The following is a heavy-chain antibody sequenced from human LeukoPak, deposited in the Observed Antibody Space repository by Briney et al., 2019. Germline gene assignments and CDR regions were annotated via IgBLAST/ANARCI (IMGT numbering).Heavy chain of an antibody. CDR2: IWYDGSDK. CDR1: GLTFGSYG. V-gene: IGHV3-33*01. CDR3: ARGPLYCGGGSCYPAGFDY. D-gene: IGHD2-15*01. Sequence: GGSLRLSCAASGLTFGSYGMHWVRQAPGKGLEWVSIIWYDGSDKYYADSVKGRFTISRDNSKNTLYLQMNSLRAEDTAVYYCARGPLYCGGGSCYPAGFDYWGQGTLVTVSS. J-gene: IGHJ4*02.